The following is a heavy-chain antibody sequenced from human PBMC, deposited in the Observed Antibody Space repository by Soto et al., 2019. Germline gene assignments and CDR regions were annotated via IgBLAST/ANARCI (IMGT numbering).Heavy chain of an antibody. CDR3: ARGITMIPVVQSDAPAKSYFDS. D-gene: IGHD3-22*01. V-gene: IGHV4-34*01. CDR2: INHSGRT. J-gene: IGHJ4*02. CDR1: GGSFSGYC. Sequence: SETLSLTCAVYGGSFSGYCWTWIRQPPGKGLEWIGGINHSGRTNYNPYLKSRVTISVDTSKNKLSLQMSSLNAADTAVYYCARGITMIPVVQSDAPAKSYFDSWGQGTLVNVSS.